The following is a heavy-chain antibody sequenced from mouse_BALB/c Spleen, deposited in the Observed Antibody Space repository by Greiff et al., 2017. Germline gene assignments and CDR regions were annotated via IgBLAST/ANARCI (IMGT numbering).Heavy chain of an antibody. D-gene: IGHD1-1*01. Sequence: DVKLQESGPGLVKPSQSLSLTCSVTGYSITSGYYWNWIRQFPGNKLEWMGYISYDGSNNYNPSLKNRISITRDTSKNQFFLKLNSVTTEDTATYYCARENYGSWYFDVWGAGTTVTVSS. V-gene: IGHV3-6*02. CDR3: ARENYGSWYFDV. CDR1: GYSITSGYY. J-gene: IGHJ1*01. CDR2: ISYDGSN.